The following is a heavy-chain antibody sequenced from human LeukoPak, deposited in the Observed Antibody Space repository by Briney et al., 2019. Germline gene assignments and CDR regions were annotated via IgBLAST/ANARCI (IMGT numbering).Heavy chain of an antibody. CDR1: GYTFTGYY. CDR2: IIPIFGTA. Sequence: ASVKVSCKASGYTFTGYYMHWVRQAPGQGLEWTGGIIPIFGTANYAQKFQGRVTITADESTSTAYMELSSLRSEDTAVYYCAREGGGSSGYYYEGYEKNWFDPWGQGTLVTVSS. V-gene: IGHV1-69*13. J-gene: IGHJ5*02. CDR3: AREGGGSSGYYYEGYEKNWFDP. D-gene: IGHD3-22*01.